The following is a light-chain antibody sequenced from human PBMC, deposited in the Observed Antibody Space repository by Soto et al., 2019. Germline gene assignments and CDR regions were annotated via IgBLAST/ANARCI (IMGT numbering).Light chain of an antibody. CDR2: GNN. Sequence: QSVLTQPPSVSGAPGQRVTISCTGSSSNIGAGYDVHWYQQLPGTAPKLLIYGNNNRPSGVPDRFSGSKSGTSASLAITGLKAEDEADYYFQSYDSRLSGPGVFGGGTKLTVL. CDR1: SSNIGAGYD. CDR3: QSYDSRLSGPGV. J-gene: IGLJ2*01. V-gene: IGLV1-40*01.